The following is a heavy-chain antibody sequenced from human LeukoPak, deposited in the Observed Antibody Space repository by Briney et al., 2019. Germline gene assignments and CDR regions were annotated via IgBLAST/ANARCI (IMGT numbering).Heavy chain of an antibody. J-gene: IGHJ6*04. CDR1: GFTFSSYG. CDR2: ISYDGSNK. D-gene: IGHD3-10*01. V-gene: IGHV3-30*03. CDR3: AREDGTMVRGNYYYYGMDV. Sequence: GGSLRLSCAASGFTFSSYGMHWVRQAPGKGLEWVAVISYDGSNKYYADSVKGRFTISRDNAKNSLYLQMNSLRAEDTAVYYCAREDGTMVRGNYYYYGMDVWGKGTTVTVSS.